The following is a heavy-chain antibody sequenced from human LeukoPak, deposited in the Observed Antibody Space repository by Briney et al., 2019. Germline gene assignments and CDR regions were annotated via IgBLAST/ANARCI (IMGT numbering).Heavy chain of an antibody. CDR1: GFTFSSYS. CDR3: ARAQLLWFGEGYFDY. D-gene: IGHD3-10*01. Sequence: GGSLRLSCAASGFTFSSYSMNWVRQAPGKGLEWVSSISSSSSYIYYADSVKGRFTISRDNAKNSLYLQMNSLRAEDTAVYYCARAQLLWFGEGYFDYWGQGTLVTVSA. V-gene: IGHV3-21*01. J-gene: IGHJ4*02. CDR2: ISSSSSYI.